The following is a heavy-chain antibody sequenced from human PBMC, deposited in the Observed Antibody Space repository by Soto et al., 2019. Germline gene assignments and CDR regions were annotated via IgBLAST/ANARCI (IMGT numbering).Heavy chain of an antibody. Sequence: SETLSLTCTVSGGSISSGDYYWSWIRQPPGKGLEWIGYIYYSGSTYYNPSLKSRVTISVDTSKNQFSLKLSSVTAADTAVYYCASSVSWFGESLNWFDPWGQGTLVTVSS. J-gene: IGHJ5*02. V-gene: IGHV4-30-4*01. CDR3: ASSVSWFGESLNWFDP. D-gene: IGHD3-10*01. CDR2: IYYSGST. CDR1: GGSISSGDYY.